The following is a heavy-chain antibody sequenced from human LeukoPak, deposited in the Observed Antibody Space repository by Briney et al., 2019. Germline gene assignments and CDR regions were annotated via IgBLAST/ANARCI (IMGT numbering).Heavy chain of an antibody. V-gene: IGHV4-59*01. CDR2: IYYTGNI. J-gene: IGHJ4*02. Sequence: PSETLSLTCTVSSGSINIYYWSWIRQSPGKGLEWIGYIYYTGNIRYNPSLKSRVTISVDTSKNQFSLKVNSVTAADTAVYYCASSSGSGRSDYWGQGTLVTVSS. CDR1: SGSINIYY. D-gene: IGHD3-10*01. CDR3: ASSSGSGRSDY.